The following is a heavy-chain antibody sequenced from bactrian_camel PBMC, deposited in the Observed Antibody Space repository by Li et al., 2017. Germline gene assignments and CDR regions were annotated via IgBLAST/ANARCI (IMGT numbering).Heavy chain of an antibody. CDR3: AADRRRHGPPSLRPGDYSV. J-gene: IGHJ4*01. D-gene: IGHD2*01. CDR2: LASDGSS. CDR1: AHFDS. Sequence: HVQLVESGGGSAQAGGSMRLSCAAVAHFDSMGWFRQAPGMEREGVASLASDGSSIYANSLKGRFSTSKDNARNWLDLQMDSLEPGDTARYYCAADRRRHGPPSLRPGDYSVWGQGTQVTVS. V-gene: IGHV3S53*01.